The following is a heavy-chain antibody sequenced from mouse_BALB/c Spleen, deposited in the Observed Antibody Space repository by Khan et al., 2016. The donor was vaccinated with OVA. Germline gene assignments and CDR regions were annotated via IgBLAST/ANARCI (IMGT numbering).Heavy chain of an antibody. Sequence: QIQLEQSGPELKKPGETVKISCKASGYTFTDYSMHWVKQAPGQGLKWMGWINTETGEPTYADDFKGRFAFSLETSASTAYLQINNLKNEDTATDYCARNYYGNYDAMAYWGQGTSVTVSS. J-gene: IGHJ4*01. CDR3: ARNYYGNYDAMAY. D-gene: IGHD2-1*01. CDR2: INTETGEP. CDR1: GYTFTDYS. V-gene: IGHV9-2-1*01.